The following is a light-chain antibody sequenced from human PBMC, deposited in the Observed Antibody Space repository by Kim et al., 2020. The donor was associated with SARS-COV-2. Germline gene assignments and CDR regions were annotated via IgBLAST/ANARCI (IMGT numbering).Light chain of an antibody. CDR1: QPVLYHSNNKNC. CDR3: HQHYTLYPS. Sequence: DIVLTQSPDSLAVSLGERATINCKSSQPVLYHSNNKNCLSWYQQKPGQPPKLLIYWASTRESGVPDRFSGGGSGTDFTLTISSPQAEDVAVYFCHQHYTLYPSCGQGTKLEI. J-gene: IGKJ2*01. V-gene: IGKV4-1*01. CDR2: WAS.